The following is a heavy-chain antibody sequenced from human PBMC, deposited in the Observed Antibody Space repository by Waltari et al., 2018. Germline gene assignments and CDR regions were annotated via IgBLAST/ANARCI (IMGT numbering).Heavy chain of an antibody. Sequence: EVQLVESGGGLIQPGGSLSPSCAASGLTVSRHYMSWVRQAPGKGLEWVSVIYVGGSTYYADSVKGRFTISRDNSKNTLYLQMNSLRAEDTAVYYCARDREVDGLDYWGQGTLVTVSS. CDR1: GLTVSRHY. V-gene: IGHV3-53*01. D-gene: IGHD1-26*01. CDR3: ARDREVDGLDY. J-gene: IGHJ4*02. CDR2: IYVGGST.